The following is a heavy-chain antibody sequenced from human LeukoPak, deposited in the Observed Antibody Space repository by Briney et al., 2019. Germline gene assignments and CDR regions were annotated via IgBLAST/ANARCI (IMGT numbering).Heavy chain of an antibody. CDR1: GFTFSSDD. Sequence: GGSLRLSCAASGFTFSSDDMNWVRQAPGKGLEWVSGISGNGYSTHYAGSVKGRFTISRDNSKNTLSLQMNSLRAEDTAVYYCAKVNWCSASCADAWGQGTLVTVSS. J-gene: IGHJ4*02. D-gene: IGHD2-2*01. CDR2: ISGNGYST. V-gene: IGHV3-23*01. CDR3: AKVNWCSASCADA.